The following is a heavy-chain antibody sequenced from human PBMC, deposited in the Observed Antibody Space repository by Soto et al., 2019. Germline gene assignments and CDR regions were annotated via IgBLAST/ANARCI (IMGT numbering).Heavy chain of an antibody. J-gene: IGHJ6*02. CDR1: GGTFSSYA. CDR2: IIPIFGTA. V-gene: IGHV1-69*13. D-gene: IGHD5-12*01. Sequence: SVKVSCKASGGTFSSYAISWVRQAPGQGLEWMGGIIPIFGTANYAQKFQGRVTITADESTSTAYMELSSLRSEDTAVYYCARARGEGGGYDLYYYYGMDVWGQGTTVTVSS. CDR3: ARARGEGGGYDLYYYYGMDV.